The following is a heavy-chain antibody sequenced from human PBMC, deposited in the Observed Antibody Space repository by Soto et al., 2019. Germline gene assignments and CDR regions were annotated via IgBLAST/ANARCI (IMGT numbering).Heavy chain of an antibody. CDR2: ITPSGGST. D-gene: IGHD4-17*01. J-gene: IGHJ4*02. CDR3: ARDYYGDYVAVGY. V-gene: IGHV1-46*01. CDR1: GSTFTSYY. Sequence: ASVKVSCKASGSTFTSYYMHWVRQAPGQGLEWMGIITPSGGSTSYAQKFQGRVTMTRDTSTSTVYMELSSLRSEDTAVYYCARDYYGDYVAVGYWGQGTLVTVSS.